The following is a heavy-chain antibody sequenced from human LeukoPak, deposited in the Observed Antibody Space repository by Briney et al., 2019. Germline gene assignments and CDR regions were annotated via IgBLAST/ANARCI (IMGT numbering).Heavy chain of an antibody. D-gene: IGHD2-2*01. J-gene: IGHJ3*02. Sequence: GGSLRLSCAASGFTFSSDAMSWVRQAPGKGLEWVSSISSSSSYIYYADSVKGRFTISRDNAKNSLYLQMNSLRAEDTAVYYCARDDIVVPDDAFDIWGQGTMVTVSS. CDR2: ISSSSSYI. CDR1: GFTFSSDA. CDR3: ARDDIVVPDDAFDI. V-gene: IGHV3-21*01.